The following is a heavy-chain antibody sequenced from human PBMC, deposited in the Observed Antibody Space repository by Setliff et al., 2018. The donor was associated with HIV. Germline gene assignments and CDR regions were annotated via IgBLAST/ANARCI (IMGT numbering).Heavy chain of an antibody. J-gene: IGHJ6*02. CDR1: GGSISSGSYY. Sequence: PSETLSLTCTVSGGSISSGSYYWSWIRQPAGKGLEWIGHIYTSGSTNYNPSLKSRVMISVDKSKNQFSLKLTSVTAADTAVYFCARDKVVVTGKDYYYFGMDVWGRGTTVTVSS. D-gene: IGHD2-21*02. CDR2: IYTSGST. CDR3: ARDKVVVTGKDYYYFGMDV. V-gene: IGHV4-61*09.